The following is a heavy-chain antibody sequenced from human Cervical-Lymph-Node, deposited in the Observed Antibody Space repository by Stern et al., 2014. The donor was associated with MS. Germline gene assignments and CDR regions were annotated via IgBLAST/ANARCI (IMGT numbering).Heavy chain of an antibody. CDR2: ISCNGMTI. Sequence: VQLLESGGDLVKPGGSLRLSCEASGFIFSDYYMGWIRQPPGKGLEWLSYISCNGMTIDYAGSVKGRFTISRDNAKNSLYLQMDDVKVEDTAMYYCARDPRGYTYGRDYWGQGTLVTVSS. J-gene: IGHJ4*02. V-gene: IGHV3-11*01. CDR1: GFIFSDYY. CDR3: ARDPRGYTYGRDY. D-gene: IGHD5-18*01.